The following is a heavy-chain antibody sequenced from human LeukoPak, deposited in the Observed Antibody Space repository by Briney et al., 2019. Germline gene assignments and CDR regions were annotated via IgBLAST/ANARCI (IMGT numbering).Heavy chain of an antibody. CDR2: INHSGNT. J-gene: IGHJ4*02. V-gene: IGHV4-34*01. Sequence: SETVSLTCAVYGGSFSDYYWSWLRQPPGKGLEWIGEINHSGNTYYNPSLKSRVTVSVDTSRNQFSLKLDSVTAADTAVYYCARTVGIVVIPGVQEDAYFDNWGQGTLVTVSS. CDR3: ARTVGIVVIPGVQEDAYFDN. D-gene: IGHD2-2*01. CDR1: GGSFSDYY.